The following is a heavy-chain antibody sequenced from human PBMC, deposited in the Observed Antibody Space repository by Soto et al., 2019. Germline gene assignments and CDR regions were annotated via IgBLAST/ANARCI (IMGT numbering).Heavy chain of an antibody. V-gene: IGHV4-30-2*01. J-gene: IGHJ4*02. CDR1: GGSISSGGYY. CDR3: AGGPGVARKY. Sequence: SETLSLTCTVSGGSISSGGYYWSWIRQQPGKGLEWIGYIYYSGSTYYNPSLKSRVTISVDRSKNQFSLKLSSVTAADTAVYYCAGGPGVARKYWGQGTLVTVSS. D-gene: IGHD5-12*01. CDR2: IYYSGST.